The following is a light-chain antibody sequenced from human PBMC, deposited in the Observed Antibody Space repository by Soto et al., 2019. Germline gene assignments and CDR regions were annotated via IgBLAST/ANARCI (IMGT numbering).Light chain of an antibody. Sequence: EIVLTQSPGTLSLSPGERATLSCRASQSVSSSYLAWYQQKPGQAPRLLIYGASSRATGIPDRFSGSWSGTDFTLTISRLEPEDFAVYYCQPYGSSPYTFCPGTKVAIK. J-gene: IGKJ3*01. V-gene: IGKV3-20*01. CDR3: QPYGSSPYT. CDR2: GAS. CDR1: QSVSSSY.